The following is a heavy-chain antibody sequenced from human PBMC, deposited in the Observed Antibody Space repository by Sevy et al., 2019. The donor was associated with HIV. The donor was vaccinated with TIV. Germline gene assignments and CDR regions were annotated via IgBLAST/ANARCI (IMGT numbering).Heavy chain of an antibody. CDR2: ISDDSRYI. Sequence: GGSLRLSCAASGFTFRTYSMNWVRQPPGKGLEWLSSISDDSRYIYYSDSVKGRFTISRANAKNLLYLQMNNLRVEDTAIYSCARDFTIFGVVSGIDYWGQGNLVTVSS. J-gene: IGHJ4*02. V-gene: IGHV3-21*04. CDR3: ARDFTIFGVVSGIDY. CDR1: GFTFRTYS. D-gene: IGHD3-3*01.